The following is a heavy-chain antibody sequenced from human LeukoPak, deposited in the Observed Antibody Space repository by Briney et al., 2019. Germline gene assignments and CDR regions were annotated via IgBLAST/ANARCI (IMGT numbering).Heavy chain of an antibody. CDR2: IKRDGSNT. Sequence: PGGSLRLSCEASGFTFSEHSMSWVRQAPGKGLEWVSTIKRDGSNTYYTDSVEGRFTISRDNSKNTLYLEMNTLRAEDTAVYYCAKGGYASCFDPWDQGTQVTVS. D-gene: IGHD2-15*01. CDR3: AKGGYASCFDP. J-gene: IGHJ5*02. V-gene: IGHV3-23*05. CDR1: GFTFSEHS.